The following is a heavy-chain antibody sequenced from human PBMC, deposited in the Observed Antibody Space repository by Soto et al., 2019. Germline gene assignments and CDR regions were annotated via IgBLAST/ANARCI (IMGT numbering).Heavy chain of an antibody. Sequence: EVQLLESGGGLVQPGGSLRLSCAASGFTFSSYAMSWVRQAPGKGLEWVSAISGSGGSTYYADSVKGRFTISRDNSKNTLYLQMNSLRAEDTAVYYCANGYSSGWHRSQYFDYWGQGTLVTVSS. CDR2: ISGSGGST. J-gene: IGHJ4*02. D-gene: IGHD6-19*01. CDR1: GFTFSSYA. V-gene: IGHV3-23*01. CDR3: ANGYSSGWHRSQYFDY.